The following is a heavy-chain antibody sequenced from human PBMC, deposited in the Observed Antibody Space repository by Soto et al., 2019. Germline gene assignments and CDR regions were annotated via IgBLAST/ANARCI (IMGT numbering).Heavy chain of an antibody. Sequence: SETLSLTCTVSGGSISSGGYYWTWIRQRPGKGLEWIGYIYYTGSAYYNPSLKTRLTLSIDTSKNQFSLQLNSVTPEDTAVYYCAREVELHYYGMDVWGQGTTVTVSS. CDR2: IYYTGSA. CDR3: AREVELHYYGMDV. V-gene: IGHV4-30-4*01. J-gene: IGHJ6*02. CDR1: GGSISSGGYY. D-gene: IGHD1-7*01.